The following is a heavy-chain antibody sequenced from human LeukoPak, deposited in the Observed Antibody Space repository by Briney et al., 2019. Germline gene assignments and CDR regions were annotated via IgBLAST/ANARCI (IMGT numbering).Heavy chain of an antibody. J-gene: IGHJ4*02. D-gene: IGHD3-22*01. V-gene: IGHV1-69*13. CDR1: GGTFSRFT. CDR3: AREWGLESSGFYYAY. CDR2: VTPIFGTA. Sequence: SVKVSCKASGGTFSRFTISWVRQAPGQGFEWMGGVTPIFGTANFAQRFQGRVSITADESTSTAFIELSSLRSEDTAVYYCAREWGLESSGFYYAYWGRGTLVTVSS.